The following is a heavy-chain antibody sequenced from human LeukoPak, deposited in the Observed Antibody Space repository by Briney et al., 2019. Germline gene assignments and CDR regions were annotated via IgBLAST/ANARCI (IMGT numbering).Heavy chain of an antibody. D-gene: IGHD2-8*02. CDR1: GDTFNSHE. CDR3: VGRIYCTGGGTCYDGWHLP. CDR2: IIPLFGTA. V-gene: IGHV1-69*06. J-gene: IGHJ5*02. Sequence: GSSVKVSCKASGDTFNSHEISWVRQAPGQGLEWMGRIIPLFGTANYAQKFQGRVTITADKSTSTAYMELTGLRFDDAAVYYCVGRIYCTGGGTCYDGWHLPWGQATLVTVSS.